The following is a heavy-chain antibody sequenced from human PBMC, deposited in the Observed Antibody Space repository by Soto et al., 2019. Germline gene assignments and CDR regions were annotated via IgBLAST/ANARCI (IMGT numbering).Heavy chain of an antibody. Sequence: PSETLSLTCTVSGGSISSGDYYWSWIRHPPGNGLEWIGYIYYSGSTYYNPSLKSRVTISVDTSKNQFSLKLSSVTAADTAVYYCARAGNYYDSSGYYQGWFDPWGQGTMLTL. CDR3: ARAGNYYDSSGYYQGWFDP. J-gene: IGHJ5*02. CDR2: IYYSGST. CDR1: GGSISSGDYY. V-gene: IGHV4-30-4*01. D-gene: IGHD3-22*01.